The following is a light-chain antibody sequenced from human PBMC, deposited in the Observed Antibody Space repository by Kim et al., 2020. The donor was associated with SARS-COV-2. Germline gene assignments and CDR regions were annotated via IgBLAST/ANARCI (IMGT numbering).Light chain of an antibody. J-gene: IGKJ3*01. CDR3: QQHNNWPPIT. V-gene: IGKV3-11*01. Sequence: SPGERATPSCRASQSISNSLAWYQQKPGQAPSLLIYDASSRPAGIPARFSGSGSGTDFTLTISSLEPEDFAVYYCQQHNNWPPITFGPGTKVDIK. CDR2: DAS. CDR1: QSISNS.